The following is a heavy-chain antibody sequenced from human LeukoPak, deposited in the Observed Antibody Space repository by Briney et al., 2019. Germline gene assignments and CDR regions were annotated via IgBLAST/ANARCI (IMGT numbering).Heavy chain of an antibody. D-gene: IGHD2/OR15-2a*01. CDR2: ISSSGIRT. CDR3: AKDNSPSDWVVYY. CDR1: GFTFTNYA. Sequence: PGGSLRLSCTASGFTFTNYAMSWVRQAPGKGLEWVSAISSSGIRTYYADSVKGGFTISRENSKKTLYMRKNRLRAEDTAVYFCAKDNSPSDWVVYYWGQGTLVTVSS. V-gene: IGHV3-23*01. J-gene: IGHJ4*02.